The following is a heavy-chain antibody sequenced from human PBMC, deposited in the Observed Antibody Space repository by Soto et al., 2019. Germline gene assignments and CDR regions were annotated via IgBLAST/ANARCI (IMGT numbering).Heavy chain of an antibody. Sequence: EVQLVESGGGLVQPGGSLGVSCAASGFTFRSHRNHWVRQAPGKGLEWVSRIDTDGGGTSYADSVKGRFTISTDNAENTVYLQMNGLRVEDTAVYYCATVFDVWGQRTLVTVSS. D-gene: IGHD4-17*01. V-gene: IGHV3-74*01. CDR1: GFTFRSHR. CDR3: ATVFDV. J-gene: IGHJ4*02. CDR2: IDTDGGGT.